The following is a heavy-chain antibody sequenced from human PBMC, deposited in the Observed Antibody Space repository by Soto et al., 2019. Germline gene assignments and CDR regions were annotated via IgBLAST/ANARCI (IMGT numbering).Heavy chain of an antibody. CDR2: IIPIFPTP. CDR3: ARDKDRIQLGGNYYYSMDV. Sequence: QVQLVQSGAEVKKPGSSVKISCKASGGTFRTNAFSWVRQAPGQGLEWMGGIIPIFPTPDYAQKFQSRVTITADESTTTPYMGRSSLRSQATAIYDCARDKDRIQLGGNYYYSMDVGGQGTTVTVSS. CDR1: GGTFRTNA. J-gene: IGHJ6*02. V-gene: IGHV1-69*12. D-gene: IGHD1-1*01.